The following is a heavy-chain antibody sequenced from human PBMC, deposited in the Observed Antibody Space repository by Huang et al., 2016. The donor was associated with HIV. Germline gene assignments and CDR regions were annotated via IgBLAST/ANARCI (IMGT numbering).Heavy chain of an antibody. V-gene: IGHV3-30*02. Sequence: QEQLVESGGGVVQPGGSLRLSCATSGFSFSHYGMHWVRQAPGKGLGWVAFIRFDGGNKHYADSAKGRFTISRDNSKKMLFLEMNSLRGDDTAFYYCATDLGGYSFDYWGQGALVSVSS. CDR3: ATDLGGYSFDY. CDR1: GFSFSHYG. D-gene: IGHD2-21*02. J-gene: IGHJ4*02. CDR2: IRFDGGNK.